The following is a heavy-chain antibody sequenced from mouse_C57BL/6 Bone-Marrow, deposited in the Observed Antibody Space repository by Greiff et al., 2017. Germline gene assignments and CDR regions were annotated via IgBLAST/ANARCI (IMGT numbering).Heavy chain of an antibody. D-gene: IGHD1-1*01. V-gene: IGHV14-4*01. CDR2: IDPENGYT. Sequence: VQLQQSGAELVRPGASVKLSCTASGFNIKDDYMHWVKQRPEQGLEWIGWIDPENGYTEYASKFQGKATITADTASNTAYLQLSSLTSEDTAVYYCTKATTVVATFDYWGQGTTLTVSS. CDR3: TKATTVVATFDY. J-gene: IGHJ2*01. CDR1: GFNIKDDY.